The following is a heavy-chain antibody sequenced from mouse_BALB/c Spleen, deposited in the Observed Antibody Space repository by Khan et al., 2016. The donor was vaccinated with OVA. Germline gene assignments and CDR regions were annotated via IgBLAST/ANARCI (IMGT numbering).Heavy chain of an antibody. CDR1: GYTFTSYV. D-gene: IGHD1-1*01. CDR3: APVGTYCESFAY. V-gene: IGHV1S136*01. CDR2: IYPFNDDT. Sequence: EVQLQQPGPELVKPGASVKMSCKASGYTFTSYVMHWVKQKPGLGLEWIGYIYPFNDDTKYNEKFKGKATLTSDKSSNTAYMELSRLTSEDSAVYYCAPVGTYCESFAYRGQATLVTVSA. J-gene: IGHJ3*01.